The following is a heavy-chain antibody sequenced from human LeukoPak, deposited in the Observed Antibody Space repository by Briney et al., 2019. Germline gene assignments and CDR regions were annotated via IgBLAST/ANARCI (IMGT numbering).Heavy chain of an antibody. D-gene: IGHD3-10*02. CDR2: INHSGST. V-gene: IGHV4-39*07. CDR1: GGSISSSSYY. CDR3: ARGRGTRPPWLFGLWTPFYFDY. J-gene: IGHJ4*02. Sequence: SETLSLTCTVSGGSISSSSYYWGWIRQPPGKGLEWIGEINHSGSTNYNPSLKSRVTISVDTSKNQFSLKLSSVTAADTAVYYCARGRGTRPPWLFGLWTPFYFDYWGQGTLVTVSS.